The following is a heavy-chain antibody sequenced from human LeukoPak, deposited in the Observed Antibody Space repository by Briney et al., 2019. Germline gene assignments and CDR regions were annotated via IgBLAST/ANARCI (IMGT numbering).Heavy chain of an antibody. CDR1: GGSLSNYY. D-gene: IGHD3-22*01. J-gene: IGHJ4*02. CDR3: AWSAVDTADFDY. CDR2: ISTSGST. Sequence: PSETLSLTCTVSGGSLSNYYWSWIRQPAGRGLEWIGRISTSGSTNYNPSLRSRVTMSVDTSTNQFSLKLSSVTAADTAVFYCAWSAVDTADFDYWGQGALVTVSS. V-gene: IGHV4-4*07.